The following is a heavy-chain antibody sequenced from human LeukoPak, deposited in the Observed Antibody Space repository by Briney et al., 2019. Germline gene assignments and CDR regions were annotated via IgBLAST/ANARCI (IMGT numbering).Heavy chain of an antibody. CDR1: GFTFSSYA. Sequence: GGSLRLSCAASGFTFSSYAMHWVRQAPGKGLEYVSAISSNGGSTYYANSVKGRFTISRDNSKNTLYLQMGSLRAEDTAVYYCAREAYSDYDNFDYWGQGTLVTVSS. D-gene: IGHD5-12*01. CDR2: ISSNGGST. V-gene: IGHV3-64*01. CDR3: AREAYSDYDNFDY. J-gene: IGHJ4*02.